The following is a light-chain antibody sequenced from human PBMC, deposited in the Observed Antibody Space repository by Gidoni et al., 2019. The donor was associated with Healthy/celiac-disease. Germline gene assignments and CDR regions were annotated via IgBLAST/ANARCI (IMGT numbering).Light chain of an antibody. V-gene: IGKV4-1*01. CDR1: QSVLYSSNNKNY. CDR3: QQYYSTLWM. CDR2: WAS. J-gene: IGKJ1*01. Sequence: DIVMTQSPDSLAVSLGERATINCKSSQSVLYSSNNKNYLAWYQQKPGQPPKLLIYWASTRESGVPDRSSGSGSGTDFTLTISSLQAEDVAVYYCQQYYSTLWMCXQXTKVEIK.